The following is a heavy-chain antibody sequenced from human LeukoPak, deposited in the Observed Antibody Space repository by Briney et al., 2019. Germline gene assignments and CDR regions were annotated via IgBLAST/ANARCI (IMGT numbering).Heavy chain of an antibody. V-gene: IGHV3-7*03. J-gene: IGHJ4*02. D-gene: IGHD3-9*01. CDR3: ARDRGLRYFDSFDF. CDR1: GFSFNSYW. CDR2: IRKDGSDK. Sequence: PGGSLRLSCAASGFSFNSYWMSWVRQALGKGLEWVAHIRKDGSDKYYLDSVKARFTISRDNVKNLVHLQMNGLRAEDTAVYYCARDRGLRYFDSFDFWGQGTRVTVSS.